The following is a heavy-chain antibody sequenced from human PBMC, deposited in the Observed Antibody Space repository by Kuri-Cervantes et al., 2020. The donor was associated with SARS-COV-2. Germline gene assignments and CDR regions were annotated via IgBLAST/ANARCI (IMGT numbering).Heavy chain of an antibody. Sequence: ASVKVSCKVSGYTLTELSMHWVRQAPGKGLEWMGGFDPEDGETIYAQKFQGGVTMTEDTSTDTAYMELSSLRSEDTAVYYCARDLTYCSGGSCSLYYYYYMDVWGKGTTVTVS. D-gene: IGHD2-15*01. J-gene: IGHJ6*03. CDR3: ARDLTYCSGGSCSLYYYYYMDV. CDR1: GYTLTELS. V-gene: IGHV1-24*01. CDR2: FDPEDGET.